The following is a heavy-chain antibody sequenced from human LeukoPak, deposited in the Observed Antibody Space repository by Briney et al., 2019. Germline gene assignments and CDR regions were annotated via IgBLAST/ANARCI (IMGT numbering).Heavy chain of an antibody. V-gene: IGHV3-23*01. CDR2: ISGSGGST. CDR3: ANVLRGYSYGPFDY. CDR1: GFTFRDHY. J-gene: IGHJ4*02. Sequence: GGSLRLSCAASGFTFRDHYMDWVRQAPGKGLEWVSAISGSGGSTYYADSVKGRFTISRDNSKNTLYLQMNSLRAEDTAVYYCANVLRGYSYGPFDYWGQGTLVTVSS. D-gene: IGHD5-18*01.